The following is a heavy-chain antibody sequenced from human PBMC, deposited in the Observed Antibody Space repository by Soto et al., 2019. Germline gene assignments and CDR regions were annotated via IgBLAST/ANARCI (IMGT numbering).Heavy chain of an antibody. D-gene: IGHD1-1*01. J-gene: IGHJ4*02. CDR3: TSSPLASSGPAGDY. V-gene: IGHV1-69*01. Sequence: QVQLVQSGAEVKKPGSSVKVSCKASGGTFSTYSISWVRQAPGQGPEWMGGIIPNFGSPKYAQRFQGRVTMTADESTSTAHLELSSLRSEDTAVYYCTSSPLASSGPAGDYWGQGNLVSVSS. CDR2: IIPNFGSP. CDR1: GGTFSTYS.